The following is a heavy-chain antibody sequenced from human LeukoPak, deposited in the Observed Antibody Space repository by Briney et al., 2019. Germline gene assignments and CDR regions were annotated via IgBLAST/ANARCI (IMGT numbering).Heavy chain of an antibody. CDR3: ARVGTAEGTLEDY. J-gene: IGHJ4*02. CDR2: IKDDGSEK. CDR1: GFSFSTYW. V-gene: IGHV3-7*01. Sequence: GSLRLSCAASGFSFSTYWMIWVRQPPGKGLEWVANIKDDGSEKYYVDSVKGRFTISRDNAKNSLYLQMNSLRAEDSAVYYCARVGTAEGTLEDYWGQGTLVTVSS. D-gene: IGHD6-13*01.